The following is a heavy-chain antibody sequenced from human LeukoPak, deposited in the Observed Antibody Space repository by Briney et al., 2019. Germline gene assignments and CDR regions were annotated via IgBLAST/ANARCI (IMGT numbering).Heavy chain of an antibody. V-gene: IGHV3-21*01. Sequence: PGGSLRLSCAASGFIFTNYNMNWVRQAPGKGLECVSSISSSTNYMYYADSVKGRFTISRDNAKNSLYLQMNSLRAEDTAVYYCARDDYGGNKIDYWGQGTLVTVSS. CDR3: ARDDYGGNKIDY. J-gene: IGHJ4*02. CDR2: ISSSTNYM. D-gene: IGHD4-23*01. CDR1: GFIFTNYN.